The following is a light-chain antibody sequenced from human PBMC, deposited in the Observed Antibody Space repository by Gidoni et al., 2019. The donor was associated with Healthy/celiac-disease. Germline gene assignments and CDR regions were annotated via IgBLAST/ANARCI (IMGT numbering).Light chain of an antibody. J-gene: IGKJ4*01. CDR2: GAS. V-gene: IGKV3-20*01. Sequence: EIVLTQSPGTLSLSPGERATLSCRASQSVSSSYLAWYQQKPGQAPRLLIYGASSRATGIPDRFSGSGSGTDFTLTIIRLEPEEFAVYYCQQYGSSPLTFGGXTKVEIK. CDR1: QSVSSSY. CDR3: QQYGSSPLT.